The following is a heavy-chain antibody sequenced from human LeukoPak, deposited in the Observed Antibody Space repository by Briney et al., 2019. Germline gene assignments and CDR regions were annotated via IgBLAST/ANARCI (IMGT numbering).Heavy chain of an antibody. CDR3: AAYCSSTSCYGNWYFDL. J-gene: IGHJ2*01. Sequence: ASVKVSCKASGYTFTSYYMHWVRQAPGQGLEWMGWINPNSGGANYAQKFQGRVTMTRDTSISTAYMELSRLRSDDTAVYYCAAYCSSTSCYGNWYFDLWGRGTLVTVSS. CDR2: INPNSGGA. V-gene: IGHV1-2*02. CDR1: GYTFTSYY. D-gene: IGHD2-2*01.